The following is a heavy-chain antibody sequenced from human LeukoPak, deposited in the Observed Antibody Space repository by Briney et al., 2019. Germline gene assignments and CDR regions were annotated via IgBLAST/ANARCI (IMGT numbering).Heavy chain of an antibody. CDR1: GGSFNGYY. CDR3: ARGRFRGAQWPYGY. V-gene: IGHV4-34*01. CDR2: IKHTGST. D-gene: IGHD3-10*01. J-gene: IGHJ4*02. Sequence: SETPSLTCAVYGGSFNGYYWSWIRQPPGKGLEWIGEIKHTGSTNYNPSLKSRVTISVDTSKIQFSLRLSSVTAADTAVYYCARGRFRGAQWPYGYWGQGTLVTVSS.